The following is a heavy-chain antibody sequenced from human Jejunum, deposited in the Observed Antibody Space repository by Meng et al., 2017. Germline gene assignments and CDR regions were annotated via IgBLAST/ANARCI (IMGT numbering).Heavy chain of an antibody. CDR2: INAGSGYT. D-gene: IGHD1-7*01. J-gene: IGHJ4*02. CDR3: ARERELGVAAYFDF. V-gene: IGHV1-3*01. Sequence: QVELVQSGAEVKKPGASVKVSCKASGYTFSNYVIYWVRQAPGQRLEWMGWINAGSGYTQYSQKFQGRVTLTRDTPASTSYMELRSLRSEDTAVYYCARERELGVAAYFDFWGQGTLVTVFS. CDR1: GYTFSNYV.